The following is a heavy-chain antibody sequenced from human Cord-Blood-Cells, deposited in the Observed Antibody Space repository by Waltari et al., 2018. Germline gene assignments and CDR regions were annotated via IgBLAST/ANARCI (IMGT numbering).Heavy chain of an antibody. J-gene: IGHJ4*02. CDR2: ISWNSGSI. D-gene: IGHD1-26*01. Sequence: LEWVSGISWNSGSIGYADSVKGRFTISRDNAKNSLYLQMNSLRAEDTALYYCAKEGMGATDYWGQGTLVTVSS. V-gene: IGHV3-9*01. CDR3: AKEGMGATDY.